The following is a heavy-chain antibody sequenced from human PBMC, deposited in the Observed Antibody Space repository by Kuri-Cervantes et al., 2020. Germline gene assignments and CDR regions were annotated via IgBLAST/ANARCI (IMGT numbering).Heavy chain of an antibody. CDR2: IYSGGST. Sequence: GESLKISCAVSGFTVSSNYMSWVRQAPGKGLEWVSVIYSGGSTYYADSVEGRFTISRDNSENTLYLQMNSLRLEDTAVYYCARDPPLKVGATGWFDPWGQGTLVTVSS. V-gene: IGHV3-53*01. CDR3: ARDPPLKVGATGWFDP. D-gene: IGHD1-26*01. CDR1: GFTVSSNY. J-gene: IGHJ5*02.